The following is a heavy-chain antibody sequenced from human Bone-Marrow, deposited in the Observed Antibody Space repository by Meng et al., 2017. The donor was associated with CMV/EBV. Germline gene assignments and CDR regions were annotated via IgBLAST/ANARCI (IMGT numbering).Heavy chain of an antibody. CDR3: ARDLGGGLQYTYYYYGMDV. V-gene: IGHV1-46*01. D-gene: IGHD3-16*01. CDR2: INPSGGST. J-gene: IGHJ6*02. Sequence: SVKVSCPASGYTFTSYYMHWVRQAPGQGLEWMGIINPSGGSTSYAQKFQGRVTMTRDTSTSTVYMELSSLRSEDTAVYYCARDLGGGLQYTYYYYGMDVWGQGTTVTVS. CDR1: GYTFTSYY.